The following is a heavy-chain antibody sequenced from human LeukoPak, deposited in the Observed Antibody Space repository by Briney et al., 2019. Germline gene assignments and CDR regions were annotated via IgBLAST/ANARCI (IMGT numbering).Heavy chain of an antibody. V-gene: IGHV3-30*02. CDR3: AKDPPPTSSGTEFDY. D-gene: IGHD5-12*01. CDR2: IRYDGSNK. CDR1: GFTFSSYG. J-gene: IGHJ4*02. Sequence: GGSLRLSCAASGFTFSSYGMHWVRQAPGKGLEWVAFIRYDGSNKYYADSVKGRFTISRDNSKNTLYLQMNSLRAEDTAVYYCAKDPPPTSSGTEFDYWGQGTLVTVSS.